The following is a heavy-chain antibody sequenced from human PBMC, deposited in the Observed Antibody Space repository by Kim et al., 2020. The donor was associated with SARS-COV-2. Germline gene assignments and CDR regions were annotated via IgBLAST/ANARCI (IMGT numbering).Heavy chain of an antibody. D-gene: IGHD3-9*01. CDR1: GFTFSSYA. CDR2: ISGSGGST. V-gene: IGHV3-23*01. J-gene: IGHJ3*02. CDR3: AKQGLRYFDWLLGAFDI. Sequence: GGSLRLSCAASGFTFSSYAMSWVRQAPGKGLEWVSAISGSGGSTYYADSVKGRFTISRDNSKNTLYLQMNSLRAEDTAVYYCAKQGLRYFDWLLGAFDIWGQGTMVTVSS.